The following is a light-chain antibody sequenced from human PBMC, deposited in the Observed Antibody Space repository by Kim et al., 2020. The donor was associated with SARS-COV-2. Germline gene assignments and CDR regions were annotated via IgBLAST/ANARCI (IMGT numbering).Light chain of an antibody. J-gene: IGLJ3*02. V-gene: IGLV6-57*03. CDR2: EDS. CDR3: QSYDSRFWV. Sequence: TVTTSGTRSSGGIASNHVQWYQQRPGSAPTTVIYEDSLRASGVPDRFSGSIDSSSNSASLTISGLKTEDEADYYCQSYDSRFWVFGGGTQLTVL. CDR1: SGGIASNH.